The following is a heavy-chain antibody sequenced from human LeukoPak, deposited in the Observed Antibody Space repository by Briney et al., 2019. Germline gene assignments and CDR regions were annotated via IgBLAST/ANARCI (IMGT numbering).Heavy chain of an antibody. CDR1: GGSINGYY. D-gene: IGHD3-22*01. V-gene: IGHV4-59*12. J-gene: IGHJ5*02. CDR2: IYYSGNT. CDR3: ARGSIYYDSSAYYLP. Sequence: SGPRLVKPSETLSLTCTVSGGSINGYYWTWIRQPPGKGLEWIGYIYYSGNTNYNPSLKSRVSLSVHTSKNQFSLKLNSVTAADTAVYYCARGSIYYDSSAYYLPWGQGTLVTVSS.